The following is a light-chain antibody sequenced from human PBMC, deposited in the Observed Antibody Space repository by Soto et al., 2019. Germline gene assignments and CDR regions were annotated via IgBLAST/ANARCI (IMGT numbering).Light chain of an antibody. J-gene: IGKJ3*01. CDR2: EVS. CDR1: QSLLLSGDGKTY. CDR3: MQSIQLPRT. V-gene: IGKV2D-29*01. Sequence: DIVMTQTPLSLSVTPGQSASISCKSSQSLLLSGDGKTYLYWYLQKPGQPPQLLIFEVSNRYSGVPDRFSGSGSWTDFTLKISRVEPEDVGVYYCMQSIQLPRTFGPGTKVDI.